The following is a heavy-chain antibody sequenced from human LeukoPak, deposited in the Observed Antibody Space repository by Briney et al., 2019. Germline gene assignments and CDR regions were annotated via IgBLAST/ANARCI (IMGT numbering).Heavy chain of an antibody. CDR1: GGSFSGCY. J-gene: IGHJ2*01. CDR2: INHSGST. CDR3: ARGYCSSTSCYSNPSWYFDL. Sequence: SETLSLTCAVYGGSFSGCYWSWIRQPPGKGLEWIGEINHSGSTNYNPSLKSRVTISVDTSKNQFSLKLSSVTAADTAVYYCARGYCSSTSCYSNPSWYFDLWGRGTLVTVSS. V-gene: IGHV4-34*01. D-gene: IGHD2-2*01.